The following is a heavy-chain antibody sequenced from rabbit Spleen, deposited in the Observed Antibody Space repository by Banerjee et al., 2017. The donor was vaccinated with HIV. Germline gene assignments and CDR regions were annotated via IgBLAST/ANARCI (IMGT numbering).Heavy chain of an antibody. V-gene: IGHV1S40*01. CDR1: GFSFTTGYV. D-gene: IGHD2-1*01. CDR3: ARDLPDVIGWNFNL. J-gene: IGHJ4*01. Sequence: QSLVESGGDLVKPGASLTLTCKASGFSFTTGYVMSWVRQAPGKGLEWIASINSGSGSAVYATWAKGRFAVSRASWTTVTLRMTSLTAADTATYFCARDLPDVIGWNFNLWGPGTLVTVS. CDR2: INSGSGSA.